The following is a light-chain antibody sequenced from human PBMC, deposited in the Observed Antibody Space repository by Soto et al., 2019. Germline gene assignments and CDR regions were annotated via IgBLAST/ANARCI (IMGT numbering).Light chain of an antibody. V-gene: IGLV1-40*01. CDR1: SSNIGSSFD. J-gene: IGLJ2*01. Sequence: QLVLTQPPSVSGAPGQRVTISCTGSSSNIGSSFDVHWYQHLPGTAPKLLIYGNTNRPSGVPDRFSGSKSGNSASLAITGLQAEDEADYYCHSYDTILSGSVFGGGTKVTVL. CDR3: HSYDTILSGSV. CDR2: GNT.